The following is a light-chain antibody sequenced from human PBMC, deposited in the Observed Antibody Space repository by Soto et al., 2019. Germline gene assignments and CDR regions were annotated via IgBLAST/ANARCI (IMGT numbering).Light chain of an antibody. CDR1: QSISSY. CDR3: QQYNSYS. J-gene: IGKJ1*01. Sequence: DIQMTQSPSSLSASVGDRVTITCRASQSISSYLNWYQQKPGKAPKLLIYAASSLQSGVPSSFSGSGSGTELTLTISSMQPDDFATYYCQQYNSYSFGHGTKVDIK. CDR2: AAS. V-gene: IGKV1-39*01.